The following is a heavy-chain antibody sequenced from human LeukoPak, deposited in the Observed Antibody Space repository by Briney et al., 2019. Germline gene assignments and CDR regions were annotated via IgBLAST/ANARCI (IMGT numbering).Heavy chain of an antibody. CDR3: ARGITVIRGLTNYYYGMDV. Sequence: GGSLRLSCAASGFTFSNYDMHWVRQAPGKGLEWVAVIWYDGSNKYYADSVKGRFTISRDNSKNTLYLQMNSLRAEDTAVYYCARGITVIRGLTNYYYGMDVWGQGTTVTVSS. CDR2: IWYDGSNK. V-gene: IGHV3-33*01. J-gene: IGHJ6*02. D-gene: IGHD3-10*01. CDR1: GFTFSNYD.